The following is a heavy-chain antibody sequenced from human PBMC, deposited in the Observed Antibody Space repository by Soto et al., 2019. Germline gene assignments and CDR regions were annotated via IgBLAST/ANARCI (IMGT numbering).Heavy chain of an antibody. CDR3: AKGLGYCSGGSCLPTAFDI. CDR1: GFTFSSYG. J-gene: IGHJ3*02. D-gene: IGHD2-15*01. CDR2: ISYDGSNK. Sequence: GGSLRLSCAASGFTFSSYGMHWVRQAPGKGLEWVAVISYDGSNKYYADSAKGRFTISGDNSKNTLYLQMNSLRAEDTAVYYCAKGLGYCSGGSCLPTAFDIWGQGTMVTVSS. V-gene: IGHV3-30*18.